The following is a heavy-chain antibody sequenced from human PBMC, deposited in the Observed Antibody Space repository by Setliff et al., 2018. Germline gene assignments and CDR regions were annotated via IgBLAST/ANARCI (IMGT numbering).Heavy chain of an antibody. CDR3: ARVTNWGLDLRFDP. CDR1: GGSISSYY. Sequence: NPSETLSLTCTVSGGSISSYYWSWIRQPPGKGLEWIGYIYYSGSTNCNPSLKSRVTMSVATFENHFSLKLNSLTAADTAVYYCARVTNWGLDLRFDPWGQGILVTVSS. J-gene: IGHJ5*02. CDR2: IYYSGST. V-gene: IGHV4-59*01. D-gene: IGHD7-27*01.